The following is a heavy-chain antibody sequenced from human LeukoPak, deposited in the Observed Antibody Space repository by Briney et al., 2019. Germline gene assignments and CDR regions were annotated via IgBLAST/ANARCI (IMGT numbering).Heavy chain of an antibody. V-gene: IGHV4-34*01. D-gene: IGHD3-22*01. CDR2: INQSGST. Sequence: SETLSLTCAVYGGSFSGYYWSWNRQPPGKGLEWIGEINQSGSTNYNPSLKSRVTISVDTSKNQFSLKLSSVTAADTAVYYCARGYSRRYYDSSGYYYYWGQGTLVTVSS. J-gene: IGHJ4*02. CDR3: ARGYSRRYYDSSGYYYY. CDR1: GGSFSGYY.